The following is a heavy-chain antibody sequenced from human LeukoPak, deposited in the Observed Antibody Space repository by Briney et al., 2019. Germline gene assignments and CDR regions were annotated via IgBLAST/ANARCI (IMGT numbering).Heavy chain of an antibody. CDR2: VSSTSSLL. Sequence: PGGSLRLSCAASGFTFSSYTMNWVRQAPGKGLEWVSSVSSTSSLLYYADSVKGRFTISRDNTKNSLYLQVSSLRAEDTAVYYCARDTSSYYYHAMVLWGQGTTVTVSS. CDR3: ARDTSSYYYHAMVL. V-gene: IGHV3-21*01. CDR1: GFTFSSYT. J-gene: IGHJ6*02.